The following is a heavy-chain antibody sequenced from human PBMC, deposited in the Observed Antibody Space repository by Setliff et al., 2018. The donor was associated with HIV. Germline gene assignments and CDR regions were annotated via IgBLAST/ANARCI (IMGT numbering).Heavy chain of an antibody. J-gene: IGHJ6*03. CDR1: GGTFSSYT. V-gene: IGHV1-69*02. CDR3: ARCGAGEWHLYMDV. D-gene: IGHD3-16*01. Sequence: VASVKVSCKASGGTFSSYTINWVRQAPGQGLEWMGRSIPILGIGNDEQAQKFKGRVPFTADKSTSTVYMELSSLRSEDTAVYYWARCGAGEWHLYMDVWGKGTAVTVSS. CDR2: SIPILGIG.